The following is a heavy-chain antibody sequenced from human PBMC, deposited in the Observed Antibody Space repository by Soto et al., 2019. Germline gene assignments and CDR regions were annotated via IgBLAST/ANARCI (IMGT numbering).Heavy chain of an antibody. D-gene: IGHD4-4*01. CDR3: ARERALSNYPDY. J-gene: IGHJ4*02. Sequence: EVQLVESGGGLVQPGGSLRLSCAASGFTFSSYSMNWVRQAPGKGLEWISYISSSSSTIYYADSVKGRFTISRDNAKNSLYLQTNRLRAEDTAVYYCARERALSNYPDYWGQGTLVTVSS. V-gene: IGHV3-48*01. CDR1: GFTFSSYS. CDR2: ISSSSSTI.